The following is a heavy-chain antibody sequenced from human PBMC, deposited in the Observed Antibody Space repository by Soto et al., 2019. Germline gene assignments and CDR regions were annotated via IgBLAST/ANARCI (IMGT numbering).Heavy chain of an antibody. Sequence: SQTLSLTCVGSGDTVSSNSVAWNWVRQSPSRGLEWLGRTYYRSRWYSDYAVSVRSRIDINADTSKNQVSLQLNSVTPEDTAVYYCARSEEDSDYYYGMDVWGQGTTVTVSS. CDR1: GDTVSSNSVA. V-gene: IGHV6-1*01. CDR2: TYYRSRWYS. CDR3: ARSEEDSDYYYGMDV. D-gene: IGHD2-15*01. J-gene: IGHJ6*02.